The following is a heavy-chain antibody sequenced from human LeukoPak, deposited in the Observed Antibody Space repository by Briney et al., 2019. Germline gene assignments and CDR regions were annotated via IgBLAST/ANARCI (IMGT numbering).Heavy chain of an antibody. V-gene: IGHV3-48*02. CDR3: ASVLDIVATIRGLDYYYGMDV. CDR2: ISSSSSTI. J-gene: IGHJ6*02. CDR1: GFTFSSYA. D-gene: IGHD5-12*01. Sequence: PGGSLRLSCAASGFTFSSYAMGWVRQAPGKGLEWVSYISSSSSTIYYADSVKGRFTISRDNAKNSLYLQMNSLRDEDTAVYYCASVLDIVATIRGLDYYYGMDVWGQGTTVTVSS.